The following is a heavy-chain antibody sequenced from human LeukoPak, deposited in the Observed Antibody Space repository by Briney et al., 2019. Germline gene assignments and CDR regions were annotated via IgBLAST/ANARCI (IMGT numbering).Heavy chain of an antibody. J-gene: IGHJ3*02. Sequence: GGSLRLSCAASGITFSSYGMSWVRQAPGKGLEWVSSISSTGGTTYYADSVKGRFTISRDNAKNSLYLQMNSLRAEDTAVYYCARAKRNGFDIWGQGTMVTVSS. CDR3: ARAKRNGFDI. V-gene: IGHV3-48*01. CDR2: ISSTGGTT. CDR1: GITFSSYG.